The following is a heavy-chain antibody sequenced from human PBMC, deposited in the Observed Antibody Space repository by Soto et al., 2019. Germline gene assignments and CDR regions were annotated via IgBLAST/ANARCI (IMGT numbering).Heavy chain of an antibody. CDR2: ISSGGTTM. Sequence: KPGGSLRLSCAASGFRFSDHYMTWIRQAPGKGLEWVSKISSGGTTMYYADSVKGRFTVSRDNAKNSLYLQMNSLRTEDTAVYYCAGDPYYYGSAFWGQGTLVTVSS. CDR1: GFRFSDHY. J-gene: IGHJ4*02. D-gene: IGHD3-10*01. V-gene: IGHV3-11*01. CDR3: AGDPYYYGSAF.